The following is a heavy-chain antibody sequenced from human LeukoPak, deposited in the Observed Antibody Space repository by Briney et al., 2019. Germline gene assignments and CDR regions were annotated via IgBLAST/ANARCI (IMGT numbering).Heavy chain of an antibody. Sequence: GGSLRLSCAASGFTFSYHWMTWVRQAPGKGLEWVANIKNDGAVKNYVDSVKGRFTISRDNAKNSLYLQMNSLRAEDTAVYYCAKPDTYYYDSSGSDYWGQGTLVTVSS. D-gene: IGHD3-22*01. V-gene: IGHV3-7*03. CDR3: AKPDTYYYDSSGSDY. J-gene: IGHJ4*02. CDR1: GFTFSYHW. CDR2: IKNDGAVK.